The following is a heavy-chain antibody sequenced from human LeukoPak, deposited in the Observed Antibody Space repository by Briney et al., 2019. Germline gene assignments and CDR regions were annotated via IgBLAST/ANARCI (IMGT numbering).Heavy chain of an antibody. J-gene: IGHJ6*04. D-gene: IGHD3-10*02. Sequence: GGSLRLSCAAAGFTFSSYEMNWVRQAPGKGLEWVSYISSSGSTMYYADSVKGRFTISRDNAKNSLYLQMNSLRAEDTAVYYCAELGITMIGGVWGKGTTVTISS. V-gene: IGHV3-48*03. CDR1: GFTFSSYE. CDR3: AELGITMIGGV. CDR2: ISSSGSTM.